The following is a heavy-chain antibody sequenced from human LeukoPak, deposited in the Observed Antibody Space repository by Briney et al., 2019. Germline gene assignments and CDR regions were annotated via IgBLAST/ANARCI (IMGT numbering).Heavy chain of an antibody. CDR2: IYYSGST. Sequence: KTSETLSLTCTVSGGSISSSSYYWGWIRQPPGKGLEWIGSIYYSGSTYYNPSLKSRVTISVDTSKNQFSLKLSSVTAADTAVYYCARGDGSGSYFERKKYNWFDPWGQGTLVTVFS. CDR1: GGSISSSSYY. CDR3: ARGDGSGSYFERKKYNWFDP. J-gene: IGHJ5*02. D-gene: IGHD3-10*01. V-gene: IGHV4-39*01.